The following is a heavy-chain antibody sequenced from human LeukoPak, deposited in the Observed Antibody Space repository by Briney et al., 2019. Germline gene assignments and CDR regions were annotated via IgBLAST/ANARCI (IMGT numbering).Heavy chain of an antibody. D-gene: IGHD3-3*01. V-gene: IGHV1-3*01. CDR3: ATAGITIFGVVIIGDYYYGMDV. CDR1: GYTFTSYA. Sequence: GASVKVSCKASGYTFTSYAMHWVRQAPGQRLEWMGWINAGNGNTKYSQKFQGRVTITRDTSASTAYMELSSLRSEDTAVYYCATAGITIFGVVIIGDYYYGMDVWGQGTTVTVSS. J-gene: IGHJ6*02. CDR2: INAGNGNT.